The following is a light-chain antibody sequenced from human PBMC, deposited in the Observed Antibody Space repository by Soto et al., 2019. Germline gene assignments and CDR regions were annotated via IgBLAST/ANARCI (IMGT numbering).Light chain of an antibody. J-gene: IGKJ5*01. CDR3: QQSYRTPIT. V-gene: IGKV1-39*01. CDR2: AAS. CDR1: QSISTY. Sequence: DIQLTQSPSPLSASVGDRVAITFVASQSISTYLNWYQQKPGKAPKVLIYAASNLQSGVPPRFSGSGSGTDFTLTISSLQPEDVATYFCQQSYRTPITFGQGTRLEIK.